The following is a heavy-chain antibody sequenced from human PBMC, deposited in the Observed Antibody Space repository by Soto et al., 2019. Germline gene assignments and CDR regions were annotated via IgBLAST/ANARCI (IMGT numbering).Heavy chain of an antibody. V-gene: IGHV3-9*01. Sequence: EMQLVESGGGLVQPGRSLRLSCAASGFTFDDYAMYWVRQGPGKGLEWVSGISWDSGRIGYADSVKGRFTISRDNAKNSLYLQMNSLRPEDTALYYCAKARLWGGDGCNSYYYNAMDVWGQGTTVTVSS. CDR2: ISWDSGRI. J-gene: IGHJ6*02. CDR1: GFTFDDYA. CDR3: AKARLWGGDGCNSYYYNAMDV. D-gene: IGHD3-16*01.